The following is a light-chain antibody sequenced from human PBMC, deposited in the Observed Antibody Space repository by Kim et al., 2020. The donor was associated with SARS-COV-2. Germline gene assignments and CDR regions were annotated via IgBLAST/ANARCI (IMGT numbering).Light chain of an antibody. CDR1: QSVTNY. CDR3: KQRYNWPWLT. Sequence: EIVLTQSPATLSLSPGERATLSCRASQSVTNYLAWYQQKPGQAPRLLIYDASNRATGIPPRFSGSGSGTDFTLTISSLEPEDFAVYYCKQRYNWPWLTFGGGTKVDIK. V-gene: IGKV3-11*01. CDR2: DAS. J-gene: IGKJ4*01.